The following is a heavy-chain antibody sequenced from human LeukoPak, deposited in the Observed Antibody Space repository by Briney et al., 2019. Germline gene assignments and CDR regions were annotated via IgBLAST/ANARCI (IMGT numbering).Heavy chain of an antibody. J-gene: IGHJ4*02. CDR3: ARVASTTCDCPDYFDY. CDR2: ISAYTGNT. V-gene: IGHV1-18*01. Sequence: ASVKVFCKASGYTFTSYGITWVRQAPGQGLEWMGWISAYTGNTNYAPKFQGRVTMTTDTSTSTAHMELRSLTSDDTAVYYCARVASTTCDCPDYFDYWGQGTLVTVSS. D-gene: IGHD2-2*01. CDR1: GYTFTSYG.